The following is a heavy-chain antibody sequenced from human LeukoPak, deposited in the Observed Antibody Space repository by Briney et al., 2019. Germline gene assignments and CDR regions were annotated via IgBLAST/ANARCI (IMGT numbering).Heavy chain of an antibody. J-gene: IGHJ3*02. V-gene: IGHV5-51*01. CDR2: IYPGDSDT. CDR1: GYSFTNYW. Sequence: GESLKISRKGSGYSFTNYWIGWVRQMPGKGLEWMGIIYPGDSDTRYSPSFQGQVTISADTFITTAYLQWSSLKASDTALYYCARLHNAYSDAFGIWGQGTMVTVSS. CDR3: ARLHNAYSDAFGI. D-gene: IGHD1-14*01.